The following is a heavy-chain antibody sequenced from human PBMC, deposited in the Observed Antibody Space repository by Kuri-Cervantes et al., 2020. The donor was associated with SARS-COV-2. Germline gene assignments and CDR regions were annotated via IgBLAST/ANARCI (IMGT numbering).Heavy chain of an antibody. Sequence: GESLKISCAASGFTLSDYYMSWIRQAPGKGLEWVSYISSSGSTIYYADSVKGRFTISRDNAKNSLFLLMNTLRAEDTAVYYCARAGYSSGWYPPNWFDPWGQGTLVTVSS. D-gene: IGHD6-19*01. CDR1: GFTLSDYY. CDR2: ISSSGSTI. V-gene: IGHV3-11*04. J-gene: IGHJ5*02. CDR3: ARAGYSSGWYPPNWFDP.